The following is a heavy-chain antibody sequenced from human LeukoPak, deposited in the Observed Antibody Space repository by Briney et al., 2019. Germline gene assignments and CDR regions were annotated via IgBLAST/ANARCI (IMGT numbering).Heavy chain of an antibody. Sequence: SETLSLTCTVSGGSISSSSYYWGWIRQPPGKGLEWIGSIYYSGSTYYNPSLKSRVTISVDTSKNQFSLRLTSVTAADTAVYYCARQNGSGLFILPGGQGTLVTVSS. J-gene: IGHJ4*02. CDR2: IYYSGST. CDR3: ARQNGSGLFILP. D-gene: IGHD3/OR15-3a*01. CDR1: GGSISSSSYY. V-gene: IGHV4-39*01.